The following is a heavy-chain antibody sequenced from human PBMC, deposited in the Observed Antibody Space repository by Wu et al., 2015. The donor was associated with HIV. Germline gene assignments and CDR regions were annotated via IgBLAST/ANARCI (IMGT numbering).Heavy chain of an antibody. V-gene: IGHV1-69*05. CDR2: IIPIFGTA. CDR1: GGTFSSYA. CDR3: ARTAYYYDSSGYYPRTDAFDI. J-gene: IGHJ3*02. D-gene: IGHD3-22*01. Sequence: QVQLVQSGAEVKKPGSSVKVSCKASGGTFSSYAISWVRQAPGQGLEWMGGIIPIFGTANYAQKFQGRVTITTDESTSTAYMELSSLRSEDTAVYYCARTAYYYDSSGYYPRTDAFDIWGQGTMVTVSS.